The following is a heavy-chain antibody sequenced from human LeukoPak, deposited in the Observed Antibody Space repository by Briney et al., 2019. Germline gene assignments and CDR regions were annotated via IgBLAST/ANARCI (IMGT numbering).Heavy chain of an antibody. J-gene: IGHJ4*02. CDR1: GFTFSSYA. Sequence: GGSLRLSCAASGFTFSSYAMSWVREAPARGLEWVSSFRGNGDTFYADSVKGRFTLSRDDSRNTVYLQLNNLRVEDTAVYYCVKASWVSNADAVLWGQGTVVTVSS. V-gene: IGHV3-23*01. D-gene: IGHD1-1*01. CDR2: FRGNGDT. CDR3: VKASWVSNADAVL.